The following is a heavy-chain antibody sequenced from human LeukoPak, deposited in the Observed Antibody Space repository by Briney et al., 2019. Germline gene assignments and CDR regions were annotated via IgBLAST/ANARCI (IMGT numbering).Heavy chain of an antibody. V-gene: IGHV3-23*01. CDR3: AKRGSSETRWYPFDY. D-gene: IGHD2-15*01. Sequence: GGSLRLSRAASGFTVSSNYMSWVRQAPGKGLEWVSTISGGGDSTWNADSVKGRFTVSRDNSKNTLYLQMSSLRVEDTAVYYCAKRGSSETRWYPFDYWGQGTLVTVSS. J-gene: IGHJ4*02. CDR1: GFTVSSNY. CDR2: ISGGGDST.